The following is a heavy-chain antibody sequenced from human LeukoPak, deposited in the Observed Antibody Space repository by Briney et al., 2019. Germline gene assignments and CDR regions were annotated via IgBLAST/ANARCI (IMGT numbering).Heavy chain of an antibody. V-gene: IGHV4-59*01. CDR2: IYYSGST. J-gene: IGHJ4*02. D-gene: IGHD3-10*01. CDR3: ARALPFGEFDY. CDR1: GGSISSYY. Sequence: PSETLSLTCTVSGGSISSYYWSWIRQPPGKGLEWIGYIYYSGSTNYNPSLKSRVTISVDTSKNQFSLKLSSVTAADTAVYYCARALPFGEFDYWGQGTLVTVSS.